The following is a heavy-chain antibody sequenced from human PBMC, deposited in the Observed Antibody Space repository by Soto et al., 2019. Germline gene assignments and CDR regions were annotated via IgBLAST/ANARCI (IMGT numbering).Heavy chain of an antibody. Sequence: SETLSLTCTVSGDSISSGGYYWSWIRQHPXKGLEWIGYVYYSGSTDYNPSLKSRITISLDTSKNQFSLNLNSVTAADTAVYYCARSAHHTLHTLPLIDYGDPTTFDYWGQGTLVTVSS. CDR3: ARSAHHTLHTLPLIDYGDPTTFDY. J-gene: IGHJ4*02. CDR1: GDSISSGGYY. CDR2: VYYSGST. V-gene: IGHV4-31*03. D-gene: IGHD4-17*01.